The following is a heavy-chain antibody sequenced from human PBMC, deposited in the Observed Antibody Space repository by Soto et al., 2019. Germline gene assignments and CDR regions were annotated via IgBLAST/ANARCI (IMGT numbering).Heavy chain of an antibody. V-gene: IGHV1-69*06. J-gene: IGHJ4*02. CDR2: IIPIFGTA. Sequence: QVQLVQSGAEVKKPGSSVKVSCKASGGTFSSYAISWVRQAPGQGLEWMGGIIPIFGTAKYAQKFQGRVTITADKSTSTAYMERSSLISEDKAGYYCERDGDSSSSDVVVPDWGQGTLVTVSS. D-gene: IGHD6-6*01. CDR3: ERDGDSSSSDVVVPD. CDR1: GGTFSSYA.